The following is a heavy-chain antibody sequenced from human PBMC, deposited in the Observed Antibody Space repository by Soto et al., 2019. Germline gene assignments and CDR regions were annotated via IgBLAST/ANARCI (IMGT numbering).Heavy chain of an antibody. CDR2: IDPSDSYT. J-gene: IGHJ6*02. CDR1: GYSFTSYW. D-gene: IGHD2-15*01. CDR3: ARGPTPLSYYYYYYGMDV. Sequence: PGESLKISCKGSGYSFTSYWISWVRQMPGKGLEWVGRIDPSDSYTNYSPSFQGHVTISADKSISTAYLQWSSLKASDTAMYYCARGPTPLSYYYYYYGMDVCGQGTTVTVSS. V-gene: IGHV5-10-1*01.